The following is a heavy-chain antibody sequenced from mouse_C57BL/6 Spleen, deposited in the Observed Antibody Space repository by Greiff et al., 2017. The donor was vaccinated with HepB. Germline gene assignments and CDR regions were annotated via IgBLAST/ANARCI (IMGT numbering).Heavy chain of an antibody. CDR1: GFTFSSYG. J-gene: IGHJ4*01. Sequence: EVKVVESGGDLVKPGGSLKLSCAASGFTFSSYGMSWVRQTPDKRLEWVATISSGGSYTYYPDSVKGRFTISRDNAKNTLYLQMSSLKSEDTAMYYCASQLVYYAMDYWGQGTSVTVSS. CDR3: ASQLVYYAMDY. V-gene: IGHV5-6*01. D-gene: IGHD4-1*01. CDR2: ISSGGSYT.